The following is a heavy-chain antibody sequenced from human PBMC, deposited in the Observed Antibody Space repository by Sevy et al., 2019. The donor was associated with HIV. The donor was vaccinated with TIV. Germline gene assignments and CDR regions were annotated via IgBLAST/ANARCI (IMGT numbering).Heavy chain of an antibody. CDR1: GFTFDDYG. CDR3: ARDRRYCSSTSCYRYGMDV. J-gene: IGHJ6*02. V-gene: IGHV3-33*08. Sequence: GGSLRLSCAASGFTFDDYGMSWVRQAPGKGLEWVAVIWYDGSNKYYADSVKGRFTISRDNSKNTLYLQMNSLRAEDTAVYYCARDRRYCSSTSCYRYGMDVWGQGTTVTVSS. D-gene: IGHD2-2*01. CDR2: IWYDGSNK.